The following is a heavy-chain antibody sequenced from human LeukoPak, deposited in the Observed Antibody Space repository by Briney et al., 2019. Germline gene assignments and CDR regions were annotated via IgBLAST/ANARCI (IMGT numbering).Heavy chain of an antibody. D-gene: IGHD5-18*01. CDR3: ARDGYGSFDY. Sequence: SETLSLTCTVSGDSFSYFYWSWIRQPPGKGLEWIGYIYYSGSTYYNPSLKSRVTISVDTSKNQFSLKLSSVTAADTAVYYCARDGYGSFDYWGQGTLVTVSS. CDR1: GDSFSYFY. CDR2: IYYSGST. J-gene: IGHJ4*02. V-gene: IGHV4-59*12.